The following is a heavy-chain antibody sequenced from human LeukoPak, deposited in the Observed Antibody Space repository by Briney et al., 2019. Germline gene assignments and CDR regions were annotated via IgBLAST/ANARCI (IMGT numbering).Heavy chain of an antibody. V-gene: IGHV4-4*02. CDR1: GGSISSTNW. CDR3: AREGGPYRPLDY. J-gene: IGHJ4*02. Sequence: SGTLSLTCGVSGGSISSTNWWSCVRQPPREGLEGIGGVHLSGRTNYNPSLESRVTMSVDMSENHISLKLTSVTAADTAVYYCAREGGPYRPLDYSGQGTLVTVSS. CDR2: VHLSGRT.